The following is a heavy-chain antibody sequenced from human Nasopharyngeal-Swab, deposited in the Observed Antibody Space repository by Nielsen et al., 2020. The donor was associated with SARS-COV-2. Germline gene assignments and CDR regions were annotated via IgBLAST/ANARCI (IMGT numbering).Heavy chain of an antibody. CDR1: GFTFSSYG. V-gene: IGHV3-30*18. D-gene: IGHD3-10*01. J-gene: IGHJ6*02. CDR2: ISYDGSNK. Sequence: GGSLRLSCAASGFTFSSYGMHWVRQAPGKGLEWVAVISYDGSNKYYADSVKGRFTISRDNSKNTLYLQMNSLRAEDTAVYYCAKDGKYYSSGIRGYYYYYYGMDVWGQGTTVTVSS. CDR3: AKDGKYYSSGIRGYYYYYYGMDV.